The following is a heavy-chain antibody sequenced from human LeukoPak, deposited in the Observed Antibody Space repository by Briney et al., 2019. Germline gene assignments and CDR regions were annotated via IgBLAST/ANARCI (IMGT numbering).Heavy chain of an antibody. D-gene: IGHD3-10*01. CDR2: IHTSGST. Sequence: SSETLSLTCTVSGGSISSYYWSWIRQPAGKGLEWIGRIHTSGSTNYNPYLKSPVTMSVDTSKNQFSLKLSSVTAADTAVYYCARGSLLLWFGEHHYYMDVWGKGTTVTISS. J-gene: IGHJ6*03. CDR3: ARGSLLLWFGEHHYYMDV. V-gene: IGHV4-4*07. CDR1: GGSISSYY.